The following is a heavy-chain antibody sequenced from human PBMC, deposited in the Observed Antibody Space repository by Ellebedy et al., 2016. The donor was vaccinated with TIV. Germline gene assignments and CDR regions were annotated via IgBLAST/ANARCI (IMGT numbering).Heavy chain of an antibody. Sequence: PGGSLRLSCAASGLTFNTNAMSWVRQAPGKGLEYLSFISDSGGKTLYPDSVKGRFTISRDNSKNTLYLQMNSLRVEDTAVYYCVGRPQSSGWYGPFDYWGQGTLVTVSS. CDR3: VGRPQSSGWYGPFDY. CDR1: GLTFNTNA. CDR2: ISDSGGKT. D-gene: IGHD6-19*01. V-gene: IGHV3-23*01. J-gene: IGHJ4*02.